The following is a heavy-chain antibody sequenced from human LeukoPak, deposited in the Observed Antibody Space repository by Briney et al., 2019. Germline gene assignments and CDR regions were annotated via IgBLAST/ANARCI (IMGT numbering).Heavy chain of an antibody. J-gene: IGHJ1*01. CDR3: AKGNDYGDYQNEYFQH. CDR1: GFTFDDYA. CDR2: ISWDGGST. Sequence: PGGSLRLSCAASGFTFDDYAMHWVRQAPGKGLEWVSLISWDGGSTYYADSVKGRFTISRDNSKNSLYLQMNSLRAEDTALYYCAKGNDYGDYQNEYFQHWGQGTLVTVSS. D-gene: IGHD4-17*01. V-gene: IGHV3-43D*03.